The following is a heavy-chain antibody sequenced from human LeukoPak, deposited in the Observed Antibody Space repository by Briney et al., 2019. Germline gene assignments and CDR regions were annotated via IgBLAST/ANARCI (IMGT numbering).Heavy chain of an antibody. CDR3: ARDWGYGDYLYYFDY. V-gene: IGHV4-4*02. J-gene: IGHJ4*02. CDR2: IYHSGST. CDR1: GGSISSSSW. Sequence: SGTLSLTCAVSGGSISSSSWWSWVRQPPGKGLEWIGEIYHSGSTNYNPSLKSRVTISVDKSKNQFSLKLSSVTAADTAVYYCARDWGYGDYLYYFDYWGQGTLVTVSS. D-gene: IGHD4-17*01.